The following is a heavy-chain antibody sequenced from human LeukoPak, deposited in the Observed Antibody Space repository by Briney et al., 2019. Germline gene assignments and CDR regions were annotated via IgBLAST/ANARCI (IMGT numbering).Heavy chain of an antibody. CDR2: ISSSSTI. D-gene: IGHD5-12*01. V-gene: IGHV3-48*04. CDR3: ARSGHGYDSDFDY. Sequence: PGGSLRLSCAASGFTFSRNSMNWVRQAPGKGLEWVSYISSSSTIYDADSVKGRFTISRDNAKNSLYLQMNSLRAEDTAVYYCARSGHGYDSDFDYWGQGTLVTVSS. CDR1: GFTFSRNS. J-gene: IGHJ4*02.